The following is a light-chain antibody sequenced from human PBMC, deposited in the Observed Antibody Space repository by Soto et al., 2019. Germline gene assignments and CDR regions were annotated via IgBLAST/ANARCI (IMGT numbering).Light chain of an antibody. CDR1: QSVSSSY. V-gene: IGKV3-20*01. CDR3: QQYDGSVWT. CDR2: GAS. Sequence: EIVLTQSPGTLSLSPGERATLSCRASQSVSSSYLAWYQQKPGQAPRLLIYGASLRATGIPDRFSGSGSGTDFTLTISRLEPEDLAVYYCQQYDGSVWTFGQGTKVDI. J-gene: IGKJ1*01.